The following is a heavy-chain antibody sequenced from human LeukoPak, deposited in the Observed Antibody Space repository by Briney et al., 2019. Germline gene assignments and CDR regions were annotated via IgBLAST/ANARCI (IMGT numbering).Heavy chain of an antibody. Sequence: GGSLRLSCAASGFTFSRYWMHWVRQAPGKGLVWVSRIDNFGNIISYADSVKGRFTISRDNAKNSLYLQMNSLRAEDTAIYYCTRVGYIDEGIDYWGQGTLVTVSS. D-gene: IGHD5-24*01. V-gene: IGHV3-74*01. J-gene: IGHJ4*02. CDR3: TRVGYIDEGIDY. CDR1: GFTFSRYW. CDR2: IDNFGNII.